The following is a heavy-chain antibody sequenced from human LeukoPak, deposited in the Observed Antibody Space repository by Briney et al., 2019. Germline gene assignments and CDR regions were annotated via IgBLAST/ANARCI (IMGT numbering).Heavy chain of an antibody. Sequence: PSETLSLTCTVSGGSISSSSYYWGWIRQPPGKGLEWIGNICYSGSTYYNPSLKSRVTISVDTSKNQFSLKLSSVTAADTAVYYCARVGPRFRRINWFDPWGQGTLVTVSS. CDR1: GGSISSSSYY. V-gene: IGHV4-39*07. J-gene: IGHJ5*02. CDR3: ARVGPRFRRINWFDP. CDR2: ICYSGST. D-gene: IGHD2-21*01.